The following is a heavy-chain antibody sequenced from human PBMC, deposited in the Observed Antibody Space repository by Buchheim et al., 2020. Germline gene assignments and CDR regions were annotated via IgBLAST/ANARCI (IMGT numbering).Heavy chain of an antibody. D-gene: IGHD5-12*01. CDR3: AKGRYTFDI. J-gene: IGHJ3*02. V-gene: IGHV3-23*01. CDR2: INNSGDST. CDR1: GFSFRSYA. Sequence: EVQLLESGGGLVQPGGSLRLSCAASGFSFRSYAMTWVRQAPRKGLECVSTINNSGDSTHYADSVKGRFTISRDNSKNTLYLQMNSLRAEDTAIYYCAKGRYTFDIWGQGT.